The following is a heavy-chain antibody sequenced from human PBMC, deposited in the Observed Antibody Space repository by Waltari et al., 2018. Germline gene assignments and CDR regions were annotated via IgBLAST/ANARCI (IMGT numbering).Heavy chain of an antibody. CDR2: IYTSGST. Sequence: QVQLQESGPGLVKPSETLSLTCTVSGGSISSYYWSWIRQPAGKGLEWIGRIYTSGSTNYTPSLKSRVTMSVDTSKNQFSLKLSSVTAADTAVYYCAREKVVVVAATGAFDIWGQGTMVTVSS. V-gene: IGHV4-4*07. J-gene: IGHJ3*02. CDR3: AREKVVVVAATGAFDI. D-gene: IGHD2-15*01. CDR1: GGSISSYY.